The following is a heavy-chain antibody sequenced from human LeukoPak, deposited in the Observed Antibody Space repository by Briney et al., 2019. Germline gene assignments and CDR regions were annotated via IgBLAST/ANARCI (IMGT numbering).Heavy chain of an antibody. Sequence: ASVKVSCKASGYTFTNYYMHWVRQAPGQGLEWVGWINPNSGGTNYAQKFQGRVTMTRDTSINTAFMELSSLRSDDTAVYYCARTTSFDYWGQGTLVTVSS. CDR2: INPNSGGT. V-gene: IGHV1-2*02. D-gene: IGHD4-17*01. CDR1: GYTFTNYY. CDR3: ARTTSFDY. J-gene: IGHJ4*02.